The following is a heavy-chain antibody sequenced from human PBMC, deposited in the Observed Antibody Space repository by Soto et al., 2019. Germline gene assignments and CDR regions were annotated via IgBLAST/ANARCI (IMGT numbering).Heavy chain of an antibody. V-gene: IGHV1-8*01. CDR3: ARVAVAARPRWYHWFDP. J-gene: IGHJ5*02. CDR2: RHPNSGET. CDR1: GYTFTDYD. D-gene: IGHD2-15*01. Sequence: QEQLVQSGAEVKKPGASVKVSCKTSGYTFTDYDINWVRQATGQGLEWIGWRHPNSGETGYAQKFQGKVTMTRSASLSTAYLELSSLRSEDTAVYYCARVAVAARPRWYHWFDPWGQGTLVTVSS.